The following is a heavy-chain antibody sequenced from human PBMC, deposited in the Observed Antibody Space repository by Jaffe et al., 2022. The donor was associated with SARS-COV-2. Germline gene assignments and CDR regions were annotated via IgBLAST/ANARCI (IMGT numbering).Heavy chain of an antibody. CDR3: VRASSAWYDY. CDR1: GDRVSSNSAA. D-gene: IGHD6-25*01. J-gene: IGHJ4*02. Sequence: QVQLQQSGPGLVKPSQTLSLTCDISGDRVSSNSAAWNWIRQSPSRGLEWLGRTYYRSKWYIDYAESVKSRITINPDTSKNQLSLQLSSVTPEDTAVYYCVRASSAWYDYWGQGTLVTVSS. V-gene: IGHV6-1*01. CDR2: TYYRSKWYI.